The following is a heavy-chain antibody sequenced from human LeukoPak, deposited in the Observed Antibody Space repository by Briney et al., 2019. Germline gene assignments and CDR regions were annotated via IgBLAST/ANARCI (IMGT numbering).Heavy chain of an antibody. J-gene: IGHJ4*02. Sequence: GGSLRLSCAASGFTFSSYWMSWVRQAPGKGLEWVANIKQDGSEKYYVDSVKGRFTISRDNAKNSLYLQMNSLRAEDTAVYYCARGMGYCSSTSCYGYYFDYWGQGTLVTVSS. CDR1: GFTFSSYW. V-gene: IGHV3-7*01. CDR3: ARGMGYCSSTSCYGYYFDY. D-gene: IGHD2-2*01. CDR2: IKQDGSEK.